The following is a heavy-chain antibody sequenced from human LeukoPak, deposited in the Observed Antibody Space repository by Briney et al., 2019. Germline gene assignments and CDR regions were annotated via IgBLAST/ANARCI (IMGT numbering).Heavy chain of an antibody. J-gene: IGHJ3*02. CDR2: INWNGGST. CDR3: AKDGYYDSSGYDSDAFDI. CDR1: GFTFDDYG. D-gene: IGHD3-22*01. Sequence: PGGSLRLSCAASGFTFDDYGMSWVRQAPGKGLEWVSGINWNGGSTGYADSVKGRFTISRDNAKNSLYLQMNSLRAEDTAVYYCAKDGYYDSSGYDSDAFDIWGQGTMVTVSS. V-gene: IGHV3-20*04.